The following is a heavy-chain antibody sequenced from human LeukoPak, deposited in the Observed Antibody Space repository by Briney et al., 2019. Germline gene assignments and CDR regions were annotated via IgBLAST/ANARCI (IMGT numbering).Heavy chain of an antibody. V-gene: IGHV1-69*05. CDR1: GGTFSSYA. J-gene: IGHJ1*01. Sequence: GASVKVSCKASGGTFSSYAISWVRQAPGQGLEWMGRIIPIFGTANYAQKFQGRVTIITDESTSTAYMELSSLRSEDTAVYYCASFYYDSSGYKYFQHWGQGTLVTVSS. D-gene: IGHD3-22*01. CDR2: IIPIFGTA. CDR3: ASFYYDSSGYKYFQH.